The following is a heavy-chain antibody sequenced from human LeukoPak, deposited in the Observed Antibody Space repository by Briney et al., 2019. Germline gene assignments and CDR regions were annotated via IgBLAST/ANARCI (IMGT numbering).Heavy chain of an antibody. CDR3: ARALSWGYSSFDY. CDR1: GGSISSGSYY. J-gene: IGHJ4*02. Sequence: SQTLSLTCTVSGGSISSGSYYWSWIRQPAGKGLEWIGRIYTRGSTNYHPSLQGRVTISVDTSKNQFSLKLSSVTAADTAVYYCARALSWGYSSFDYWGQGTLVTVSS. CDR2: IYTRGST. D-gene: IGHD3-16*01. V-gene: IGHV4-61*02.